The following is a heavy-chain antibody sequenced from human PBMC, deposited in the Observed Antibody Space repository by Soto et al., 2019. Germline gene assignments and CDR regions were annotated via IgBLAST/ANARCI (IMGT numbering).Heavy chain of an antibody. Sequence: SETLSLTCTVSGGSISSSSYYWGWIRQPPGKGLEWIGSIYYSGSTYYNPSLKSRVTTSVDTSKNQFSLKLSSVTAADTAVYYCARLYGSGSYTQYYYLDYWGQGTLVTVS. J-gene: IGHJ4*02. D-gene: IGHD3-10*01. CDR3: ARLYGSGSYTQYYYLDY. CDR2: IYYSGST. CDR1: GGSISSSSYY. V-gene: IGHV4-39*01.